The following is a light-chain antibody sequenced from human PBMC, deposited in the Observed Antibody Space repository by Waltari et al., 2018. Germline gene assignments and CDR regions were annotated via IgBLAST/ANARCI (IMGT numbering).Light chain of an antibody. CDR1: QSLNRA. V-gene: IGKV3-20*01. CDR3: QHYLRLPVA. CDR2: CVS. J-gene: IGKJ1*01. Sequence: EIVLTQSPATLSLSPGERATLPCRASQSLNRALAWYPPNPGQAPRLLIECVSTRATCIPDRFVCSGSTAAFSLTITRLEPEDFAVYYCQHYLRLPVAFGQGTKVDIK.